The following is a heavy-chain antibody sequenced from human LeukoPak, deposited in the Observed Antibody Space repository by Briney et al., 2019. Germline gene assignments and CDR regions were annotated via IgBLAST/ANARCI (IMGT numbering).Heavy chain of an antibody. D-gene: IGHD4-11*01. J-gene: IGHJ4*02. V-gene: IGHV4-34*01. CDR1: GPFSGYF. Sequence: SEALSLTCTISGPFSGYFWSWIRQAPGKGPEWIGEVNHSGGTNYNPSLESRVIISVDPSKTQFSLKLNSVAAADTAVYYCARAFPPEVTARPRFDYWGQGTQVTVSS. CDR3: ARAFPPEVTARPRFDY. CDR2: VNHSGGT.